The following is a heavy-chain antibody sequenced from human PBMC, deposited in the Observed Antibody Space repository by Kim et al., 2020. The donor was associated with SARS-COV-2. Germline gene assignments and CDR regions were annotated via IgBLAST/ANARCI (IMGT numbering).Heavy chain of an antibody. V-gene: IGHV3-23*01. D-gene: IGHD5-12*01. CDR1: GFTFSSYA. J-gene: IGHJ6*02. CDR3: AKAPRGYSGKRHYYYGMDV. Sequence: GGSLRLSCAASGFTFSSYAMSWVRQAPGKGLEWVSAISGSGGSTYYADSVKGRFTISRDNSKNTLYLQMNSLRAEDTAVYYCAKAPRGYSGKRHYYYGMDVWGQGTTVTVSS. CDR2: ISGSGGST.